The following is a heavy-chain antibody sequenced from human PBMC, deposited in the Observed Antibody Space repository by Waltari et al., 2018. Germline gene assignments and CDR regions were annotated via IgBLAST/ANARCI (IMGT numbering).Heavy chain of an antibody. CDR2: IGYDKNEK. D-gene: IGHD1-26*01. Sequence: VQLLESGGGVVQPGGYLRLSCATPAFTSVSSGMHWARRGPGKGLEWVAFIGYDKNEKYYQDSVKGRFTISRDNSRNNLYLQMDSLTPEDTGVYYCAAYTGSPSRPGPPSLWGRGTLVTVAS. CDR3: AAYTGSPSRPGPPSL. CDR1: AFTSVSSG. J-gene: IGHJ4*02. V-gene: IGHV3-30*02.